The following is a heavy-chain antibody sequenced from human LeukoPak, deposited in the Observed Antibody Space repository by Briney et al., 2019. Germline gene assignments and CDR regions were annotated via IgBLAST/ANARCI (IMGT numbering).Heavy chain of an antibody. CDR2: VHYSGAT. CDR3: ARLMPMVLTGQRYFYHPLDV. V-gene: IGHV4-59*08. CDR1: GDSVSTKY. D-gene: IGHD3-9*01. J-gene: IGHJ6*04. Sequence: SETLSLTCIVSGDSVSTKYWAWVRQPPGMPLEYVGYVHYSGATDYNPSLRSRLTISMDTSRNILSLRLTSVTAADTAVYYCARLMPMVLTGQRYFYHPLDVWGKGATVTVSS.